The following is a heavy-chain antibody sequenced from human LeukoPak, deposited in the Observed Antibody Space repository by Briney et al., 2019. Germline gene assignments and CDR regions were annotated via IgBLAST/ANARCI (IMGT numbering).Heavy chain of an antibody. CDR1: GGTFSSYA. D-gene: IGHD2-2*01. Sequence: ASVKVSCKASGGTFSSYAISWVRQAPGQGLEWMGRIIPILGIANYAQKFQGRVTITADKSTSTAYTELSSLRSEDTAVYYCATGMEYQLPPHWGQGTLVTVSS. J-gene: IGHJ4*02. CDR2: IIPILGIA. CDR3: ATGMEYQLPPH. V-gene: IGHV1-69*04.